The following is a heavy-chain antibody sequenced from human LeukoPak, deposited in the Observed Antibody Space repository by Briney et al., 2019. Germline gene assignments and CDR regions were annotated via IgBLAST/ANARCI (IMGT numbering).Heavy chain of an antibody. V-gene: IGHV3-23*01. CDR1: GFTFSAFG. J-gene: IGHJ6*02. CDR2: ITKSGDST. D-gene: IGHD3-9*01. CDR3: TKDYCGKFCSAV. Sequence: GGSLRLSCAASGFTFSAFGMNWVRQAPGKGLEWVSTITKSGDSTYYVDSVKGRFTNSRDNSKNTLYLQMNSLRAEDTAQYYCTKDYCGKFCSAVWGQGTTVTVSS.